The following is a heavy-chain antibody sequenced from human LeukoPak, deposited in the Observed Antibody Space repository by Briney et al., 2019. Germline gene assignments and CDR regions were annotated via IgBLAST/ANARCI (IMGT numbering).Heavy chain of an antibody. CDR2: IYPGDSDT. J-gene: IGHJ4*02. V-gene: IGHV5-51*01. Sequence: GESLKISCKGSGYRFTSYWIGWVRQMPGKGLEWMGIIYPGDSDTRYSPSFQGQVTISADKSNSTAYLQWSSLKASDTAMYYRARWLDSPRVFDYWGQGTLVTVSS. CDR1: GYRFTSYW. CDR3: ARWLDSPRVFDY. D-gene: IGHD5-12*01.